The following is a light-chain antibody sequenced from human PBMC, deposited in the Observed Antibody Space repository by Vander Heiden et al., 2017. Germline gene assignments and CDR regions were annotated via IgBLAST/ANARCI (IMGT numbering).Light chain of an antibody. Sequence: DIQMTQSPSSLSASVGDRVTITCRASQSISSYLNWYQQKPGKAPKLLIYAASSLQSGVPSRCSGSGSGTDFTLIISSLQPEDFATYYCQQSYSTPYTFGQGTKLEIK. J-gene: IGKJ2*01. CDR3: QQSYSTPYT. V-gene: IGKV1-39*01. CDR2: AAS. CDR1: QSISSY.